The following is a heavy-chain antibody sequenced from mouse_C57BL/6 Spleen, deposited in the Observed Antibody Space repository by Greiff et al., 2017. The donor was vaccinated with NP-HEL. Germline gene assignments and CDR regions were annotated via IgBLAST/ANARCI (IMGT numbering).Heavy chain of an antibody. CDR3: TRDGVSSVSLDY. D-gene: IGHD1-1*01. J-gene: IGHJ2*01. V-gene: IGHV5-9-1*02. Sequence: EVKLVESGEGLVKPGGSLKLSCAASGFTFSSYAMSWVRQTPEKRLEWVAYISSGGDYIYYADTVKGRFTISRDNARNTLYLQMSSLKSEDTSMYYCTRDGVSSVSLDYWGQGTTLTVSS. CDR2: ISSGGDYI. CDR1: GFTFSSYA.